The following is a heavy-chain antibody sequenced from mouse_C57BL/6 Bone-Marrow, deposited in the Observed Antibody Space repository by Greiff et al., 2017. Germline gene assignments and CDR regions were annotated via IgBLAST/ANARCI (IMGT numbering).Heavy chain of an antibody. V-gene: IGHV1-54*01. D-gene: IGHD1-2*01. CDR1: GYAFTNYL. CDR2: INPGSGGT. Sequence: QVQLKQSGAELVRPGTSVKVSCKASGYAFTNYLIEWVKQRPGQGLEWIGVINPGSGGTNYNEKFKGKATLTADKSSSTAYMQLSSLTSEDSAVYFCARWSGTTAPYWYFDVWGTGTTVTVSS. J-gene: IGHJ1*03. CDR3: ARWSGTTAPYWYFDV.